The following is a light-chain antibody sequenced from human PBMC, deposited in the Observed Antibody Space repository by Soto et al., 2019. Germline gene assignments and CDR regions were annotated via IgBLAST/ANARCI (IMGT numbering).Light chain of an antibody. CDR3: QQYGSLSWT. J-gene: IGKJ1*01. CDR2: GAS. Sequence: EIVLTQSPGTLSLSPGERATLSCRASQSVSSNYLAWYQQKPGQAPRLLIYGASSRATGIPDRFSGSGSGTDFTLTISRLENEDFAVYDCQQYGSLSWTFGQGTKVDIK. V-gene: IGKV3-20*01. CDR1: QSVSSNY.